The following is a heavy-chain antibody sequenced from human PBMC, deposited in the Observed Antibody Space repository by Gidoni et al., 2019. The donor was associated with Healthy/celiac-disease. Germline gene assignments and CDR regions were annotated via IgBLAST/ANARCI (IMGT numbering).Heavy chain of an antibody. CDR1: GGTFSSYA. CDR3: ARGDTAMVTGPIDY. V-gene: IGHV1-69*01. Sequence: QVQLVQSGAEVKKPGSSVKSSCQASGGTFSSYAISGVRQAPGQGLDWMGGVIPIVGTANYAQKFQGRVTITADESTSTAYMELSSLRSEDTAVYYCARGDTAMVTGPIDYWGQGTLVTVSS. CDR2: VIPIVGTA. D-gene: IGHD5-18*01. J-gene: IGHJ4*02.